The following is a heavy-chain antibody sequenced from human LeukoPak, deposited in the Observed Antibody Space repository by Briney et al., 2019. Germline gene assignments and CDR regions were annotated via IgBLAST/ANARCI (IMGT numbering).Heavy chain of an antibody. CDR3: ARRGSGASLEYYFDL. D-gene: IGHD1-14*01. CDR2: IYYSGNT. J-gene: IGHJ2*01. CDR1: GGSTSSHY. Sequence: SETLSLTCTVSGGSTSSHYWSWIRQPPGKGLEYIGYIYYSGNTNSNPSLNSRVTISVDTSKNQFSLKLSSVTAADTAVYHCARRGSGASLEYYFDLWGRGTLVTVSS. V-gene: IGHV4-59*08.